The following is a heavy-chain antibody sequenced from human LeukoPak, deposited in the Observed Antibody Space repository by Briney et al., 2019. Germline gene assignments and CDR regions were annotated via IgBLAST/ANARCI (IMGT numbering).Heavy chain of an antibody. J-gene: IGHJ4*02. CDR2: ISGSGGST. V-gene: IGHV3-23*01. CDR3: AKDGSYYYDNSGPYFDY. Sequence: GGSLRLSCAASGFTFSSYAMSWVRQAPGKGLEWVSAISGSGGSTYYADSVKGRFTISRDNSKNTLYLQMSSLRAEDTAVYYCAKDGSYYYDNSGPYFDYWGQGTLVTVSS. D-gene: IGHD3-22*01. CDR1: GFTFSSYA.